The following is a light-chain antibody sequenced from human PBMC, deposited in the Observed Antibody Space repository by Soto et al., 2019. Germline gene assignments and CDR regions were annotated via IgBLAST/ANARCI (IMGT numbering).Light chain of an antibody. CDR3: ISYTSSSTWV. CDR1: SSDVGGYNY. J-gene: IGLJ3*02. CDR2: DVS. Sequence: QSALTQPASVSGYPGQSITISCTGTSSDVGGYNYVSWYQQHPGKVPKLMIYDVSDRPSGVSNRFSGSKSGNTASLTISGLQAEDEADYYCISYTSSSTWVFGGGTQLTVL. V-gene: IGLV2-14*01.